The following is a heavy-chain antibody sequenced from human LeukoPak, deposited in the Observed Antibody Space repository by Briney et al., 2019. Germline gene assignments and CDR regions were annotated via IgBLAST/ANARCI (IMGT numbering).Heavy chain of an antibody. CDR1: GYTFTGYY. V-gene: IGHV1-2*02. Sequence: ASVKVSCKASGYTFTGYYMHWVRQAPGQGLEWMGWINPNSGGTNYAQKFQGRVTMTRDTSISTAYMELSRLRSDDTAVYYCARDLNYYGSVGNWFDPWGQGTLVTVSS. J-gene: IGHJ5*02. D-gene: IGHD3-10*01. CDR2: INPNSGGT. CDR3: ARDLNYYGSVGNWFDP.